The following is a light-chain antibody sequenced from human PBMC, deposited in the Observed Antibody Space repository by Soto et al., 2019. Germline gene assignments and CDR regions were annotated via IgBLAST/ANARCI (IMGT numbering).Light chain of an antibody. V-gene: IGKV3-20*01. CDR2: GAS. CDR1: QSVSSSY. CDR3: PQYGSSPVT. J-gene: IGKJ1*01. Sequence: EIVLTQSPGTLSLSPGERATLSCRSSQSVSSSYLAWYQQKPGQAPRLLIYGASSRATGIPDRFSGSGSGTAFTLTISRLEPEDFAVYYCPQYGSSPVTVGQGTKVEIK.